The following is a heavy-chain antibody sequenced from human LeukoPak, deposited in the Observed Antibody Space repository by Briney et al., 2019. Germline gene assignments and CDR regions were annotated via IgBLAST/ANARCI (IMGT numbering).Heavy chain of an antibody. CDR1: GGTFSSYA. V-gene: IGHV1-69*05. CDR3: AGVSGYGSGSYYPTYYYMDV. CDR2: IIPIFGTA. D-gene: IGHD3-10*01. J-gene: IGHJ6*03. Sequence: ASVKVSCKASGGTFSSYAISWVRQAPGQGLEWMGGIIPIFGTANYAQKFQGRVTITTDESTSTAYMELSSLRSEDTAVYYCAGVSGYGSGSYYPTYYYMDVWGKGTTVTVSS.